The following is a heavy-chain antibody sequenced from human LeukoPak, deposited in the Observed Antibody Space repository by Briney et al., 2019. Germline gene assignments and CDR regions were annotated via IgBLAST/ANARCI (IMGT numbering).Heavy chain of an antibody. J-gene: IGHJ3*02. D-gene: IGHD3-16*01. CDR1: GFTFDDYA. CDR3: ARETKRGIAFDI. CDR2: ITWDGDST. Sequence: PGGSLRLSCAASGFTFDDYAMHWVRQAPGKGLEWVSLITWDGDSTYYADSVKGRFTISRDNSKNTLYLQMNSLRAEDTAVYYCARETKRGIAFDIWGQGTMVTVSS. V-gene: IGHV3-43D*03.